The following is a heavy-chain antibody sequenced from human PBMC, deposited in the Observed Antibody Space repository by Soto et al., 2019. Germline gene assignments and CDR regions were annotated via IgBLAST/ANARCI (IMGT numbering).Heavy chain of an antibody. D-gene: IGHD5-18*01. V-gene: IGHV3-30*18. CDR3: GKDQGGYSYGFDY. CDR1: GFTFSSYG. CDR2: ISYDGSNK. Sequence: QVQLVESGGGVVQPGKSLRLSCAASGFTFSSYGMHWVRQAPGKGLEWVAVISYDGSNKYYADSVKGRFTISRDNSKNTLDLQMNSLTTEDTAVYYCGKDQGGYSYGFDYWGQGTLVTVSS. J-gene: IGHJ4*02.